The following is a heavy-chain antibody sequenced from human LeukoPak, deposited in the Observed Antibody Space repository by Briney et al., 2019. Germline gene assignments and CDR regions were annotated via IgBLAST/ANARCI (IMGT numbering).Heavy chain of an antibody. V-gene: IGHV4-34*01. D-gene: IGHD3-10*01. Sequence: SETLSLTSAVYGGSFSGYYWSWIRQPPGKGLVWIGEINHSGSTNYNPSLKSRVTISVDTSKNQFSLKLSSVTAADTAVYYCARKTPMVRGVIRDNWFDPWGQGTLVTVSS. J-gene: IGHJ5*02. CDR3: ARKTPMVRGVIRDNWFDP. CDR1: GGSFSGYY. CDR2: INHSGST.